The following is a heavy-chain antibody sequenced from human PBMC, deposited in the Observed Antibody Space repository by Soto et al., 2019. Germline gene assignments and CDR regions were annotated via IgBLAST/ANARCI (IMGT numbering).Heavy chain of an antibody. Sequence: QVQLVQSGAEVKKPGASVKVSCKASGYTFTSYDINWVRQATGQGLEWMGWMNPNSGNTGYAQKFQGRVTRTGNTSEITATMELSSPRSEDTAVYYCPRGLWHGYKRGGRRFDYWGQGTLVTVSS. CDR3: PRGLWHGYKRGGRRFDY. D-gene: IGHD5-12*01. V-gene: IGHV1-8*01. J-gene: IGHJ4*02. CDR1: GYTFTSYD. CDR2: MNPNSGNT.